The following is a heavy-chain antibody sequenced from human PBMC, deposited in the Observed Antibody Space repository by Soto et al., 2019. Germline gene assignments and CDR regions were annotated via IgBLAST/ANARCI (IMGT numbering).Heavy chain of an antibody. D-gene: IGHD3-22*01. J-gene: IGHJ4*02. Sequence: KPSETLSLTCAVYGGSFSAYYWSWIRQPPGKGLEWIGEINHSGGTSYNPSLKSRVTISVDTSKSQFSLKLTSVTAADRAVYYCARGSVDTVDSSGFYEYWGPGTPVTVSS. CDR3: ARGSVDTVDSSGFYEY. CDR1: GGSFSAYY. V-gene: IGHV4-34*01. CDR2: INHSGGT.